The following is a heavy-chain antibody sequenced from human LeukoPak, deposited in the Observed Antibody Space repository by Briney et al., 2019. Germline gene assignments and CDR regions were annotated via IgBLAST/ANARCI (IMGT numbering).Heavy chain of an antibody. D-gene: IGHD6-13*01. J-gene: IGHJ4*02. CDR2: IYSGGST. CDR1: GFTVSSNY. V-gene: IGHV3-53*01. CDR3: ARGLPHSRGFDY. Sequence: GGSLRLSCAASGFTVSSNYMSWVRQAPGKGLEWVSVIYSGGSTYYADSVKGRSTISRDNSKNTLYLQMNSLRAEDTAVYYCARGLPHSRGFDYWGQGTLVTVSS.